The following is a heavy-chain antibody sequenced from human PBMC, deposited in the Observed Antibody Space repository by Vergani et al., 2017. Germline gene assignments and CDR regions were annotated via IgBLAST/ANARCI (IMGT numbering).Heavy chain of an antibody. CDR3: ARVKYYYGSGSYDV. J-gene: IGHJ6*02. Sequence: EVQLVESGGGLVQPGGSLRLSCAASGFTFSRYAMHWVRPTTGKGLEWVSAIGTAGDTYYPGSVKGRFTISRENAKNSSYLQMNSLSAGDTAVYYCARVKYYYGSGSYDVWGQGTTITVSS. V-gene: IGHV3-13*04. CDR2: IGTAGDT. CDR1: GFTFSRYA. D-gene: IGHD3-10*01.